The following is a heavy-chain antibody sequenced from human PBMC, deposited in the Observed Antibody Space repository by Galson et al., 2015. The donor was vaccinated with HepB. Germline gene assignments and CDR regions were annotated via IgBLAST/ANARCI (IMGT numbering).Heavy chain of an antibody. Sequence: SVKVSCKASGYTFTSYYMHWVRQAPGQGLEWMGIINPSGGSTSYAQKFQGRVTMTRDTSTSTVYMELSSLRSEDTAVYYCAREYSSGWCGRYYYYYGMDVWGQGTTVTVPS. CDR2: INPSGGST. V-gene: IGHV1-46*03. CDR3: AREYSSGWCGRYYYYYGMDV. CDR1: GYTFTSYY. J-gene: IGHJ6*02. D-gene: IGHD6-19*01.